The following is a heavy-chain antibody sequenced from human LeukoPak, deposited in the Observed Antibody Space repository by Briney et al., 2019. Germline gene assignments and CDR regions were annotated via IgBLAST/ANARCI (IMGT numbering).Heavy chain of an antibody. Sequence: SQTLSLTCTVSGGSISSGSYYWSWIRQPAGKGLEWIGRIYTSGSTNYNPSLKSRVTISVDTSKNQFSLKLSSVTAADTAVYYCARGVVVPAAIDAFDIWGQGTMVTVSS. CDR1: GGSISSGSYY. V-gene: IGHV4-61*02. D-gene: IGHD2-2*01. CDR2: IYTSGST. J-gene: IGHJ3*02. CDR3: ARGVVVPAAIDAFDI.